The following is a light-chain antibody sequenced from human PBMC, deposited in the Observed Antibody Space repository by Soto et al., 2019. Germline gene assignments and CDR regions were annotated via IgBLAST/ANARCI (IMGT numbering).Light chain of an antibody. CDR3: PSYTTSSTYV. J-gene: IGLJ1*01. CDR2: DVS. V-gene: IGLV2-14*03. Sequence: QSALTQPASVSGSPGQSIAISCTGTSSDVGAFNYVSWYQQHPGKAPKFMIFDVSSRPSGVSDRFSGSKSGNTASLTISGLQTEDGADYYGPSYTTSSTYVFGTGTKPTVL. CDR1: SSDVGAFNY.